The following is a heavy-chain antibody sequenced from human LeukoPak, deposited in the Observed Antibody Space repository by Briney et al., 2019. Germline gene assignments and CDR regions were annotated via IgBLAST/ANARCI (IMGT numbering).Heavy chain of an antibody. J-gene: IGHJ6*02. D-gene: IGHD1-1*01. V-gene: IGHV4-34*01. CDR1: GGSLSGYY. Sequence: PSETLTLTCAVYGGSLSGYYWSWIRQPPGKGLEWIGEINHSGSTNYNPSLKSRVTISVDTSKNQFSLKLSSVTAADTAVYYCARGQLTAGMDVWGQGTTVTVSS. CDR3: ARGQLTAGMDV. CDR2: INHSGST.